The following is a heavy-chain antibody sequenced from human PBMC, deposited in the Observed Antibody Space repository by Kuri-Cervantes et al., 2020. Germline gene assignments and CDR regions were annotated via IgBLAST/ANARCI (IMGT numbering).Heavy chain of an antibody. CDR2: IYSGGST. V-gene: IGHV3-66*01. CDR3: ASGDYYDSSGYPA. CDR1: GFTFSSYS. D-gene: IGHD3-22*01. J-gene: IGHJ5*02. Sequence: GESLKISCAASGFTFSSYSMNWVRQAPGKGLEWVSFIYSGGSTYYADSVKGRFTISRDNSKNTLYLQMNSLRAEDTAVYYCASGDYYDSSGYPAWGQGTLVTVSS.